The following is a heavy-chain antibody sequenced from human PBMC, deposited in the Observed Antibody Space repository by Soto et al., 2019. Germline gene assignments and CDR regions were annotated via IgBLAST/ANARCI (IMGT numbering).Heavy chain of an antibody. CDR3: AREWLPGIVGATTVPTFDY. V-gene: IGHV3-33*01. CDR1: GFTFSSYG. J-gene: IGHJ4*02. D-gene: IGHD1-26*01. Sequence: QVQLVESGGGVVQPGRSLRLSCAASGFTFSSYGMHWVRQAPGKGLEWVAVIWYDGSNKYYADSVKGRFTISRDNSKNTLYLQMNSLRAEDTAVYYCAREWLPGIVGATTVPTFDYWGQGTLVTVSS. CDR2: IWYDGSNK.